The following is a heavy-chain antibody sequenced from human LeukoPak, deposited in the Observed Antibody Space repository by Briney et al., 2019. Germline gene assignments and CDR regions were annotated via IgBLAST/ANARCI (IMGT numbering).Heavy chain of an antibody. CDR3: AKDEAVEGIRNDY. CDR2: IYSGGDI. J-gene: IGHJ4*02. CDR1: GFTVSSSF. V-gene: IGHV3-66*01. Sequence: PGGSLRLSCAASGFTVSSSFMSWVRQAPGKGLEWVSVIYSGGDIYSADSVKGRFAISRDNSKNTLYLQMNSLRAGDTAVYYCAKDEAVEGIRNDYWGQGTLVTVSS. D-gene: IGHD3-3*02.